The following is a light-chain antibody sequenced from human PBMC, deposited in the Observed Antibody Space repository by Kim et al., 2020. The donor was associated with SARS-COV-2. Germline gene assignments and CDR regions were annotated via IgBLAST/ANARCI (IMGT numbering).Light chain of an antibody. V-gene: IGLV6-57*03. CDR1: SGRMDYNL. Sequence: GKTITISAPRHSGRMDYNLVQSYHTRPGGVPTPGLYGDDQRPSGVSDRFSGSIDNSSNSASLTISGLRTEDEADYYCQSYNRDNVLFGGGTQLTVL. J-gene: IGLJ2*01. CDR2: GDD. CDR3: QSYNRDNVL.